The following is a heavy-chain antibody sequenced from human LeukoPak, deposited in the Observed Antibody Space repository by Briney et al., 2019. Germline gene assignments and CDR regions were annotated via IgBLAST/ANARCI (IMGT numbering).Heavy chain of an antibody. D-gene: IGHD3-9*01. V-gene: IGHV3-23*01. Sequence: GGSLRLSCAASGFTFSSYAMSWVRQAPGKGLEWVSAISGSGGSTYYADAVKGRFTISRDNSKNTLYLQMNSLRAEDTAVYYCAKSEILTGYFYYFDYWGQGTLVTVSS. J-gene: IGHJ4*02. CDR2: ISGSGGST. CDR3: AKSEILTGYFYYFDY. CDR1: GFTFSSYA.